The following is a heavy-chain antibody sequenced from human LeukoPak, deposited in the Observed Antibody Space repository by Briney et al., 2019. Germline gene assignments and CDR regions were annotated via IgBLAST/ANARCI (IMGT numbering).Heavy chain of an antibody. D-gene: IGHD2-15*01. CDR1: GFTFNTYA. Sequence: GGSLRLSCAASGFTFNTYAMRWVRQAPGKGLEWVSSISSSSSYIYYADSVKGRFTISRDNAKNSLYLQMNSLRAEDTAVYYCACRIFNAFDIWGQGTMVTVSS. J-gene: IGHJ3*02. V-gene: IGHV3-21*04. CDR3: ACRIFNAFDI. CDR2: ISSSSSYI.